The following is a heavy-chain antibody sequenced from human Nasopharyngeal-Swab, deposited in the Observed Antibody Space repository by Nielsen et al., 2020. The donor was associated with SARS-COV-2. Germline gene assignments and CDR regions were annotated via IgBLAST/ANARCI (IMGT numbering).Heavy chain of an antibody. J-gene: IGHJ4*02. Sequence: GESLKISCAASGFTFSSYSMNWVRQAPGKGLEWVSTISGSGSSTYYADSVKGRLTISRDNSKNTLYLQMNRLRAEDTAVYYCAKGDSAAGSSSDYWGQGTLVTVSS. V-gene: IGHV3-23*01. CDR1: GFTFSSYS. CDR2: ISGSGSST. CDR3: AKGDSAAGSSSDY. D-gene: IGHD6-13*01.